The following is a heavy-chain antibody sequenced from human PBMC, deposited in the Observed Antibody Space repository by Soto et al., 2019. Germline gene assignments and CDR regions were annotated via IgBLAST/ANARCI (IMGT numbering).Heavy chain of an antibody. Sequence: GGSLRLSCAASGFTFSSYAMNWVRQAPGKGLEWVSAISGGGSNTYHADSVKGRFTISRDNSKNPLYPKMTSRRAEDTAVYYCARDRREITGPPRSAPWGQGTLVPVSS. D-gene: IGHD1-20*01. J-gene: IGHJ5*02. V-gene: IGHV3-23*01. CDR1: GFTFSSYA. CDR2: ISGGGSNT. CDR3: ARDRREITGPPRSAP.